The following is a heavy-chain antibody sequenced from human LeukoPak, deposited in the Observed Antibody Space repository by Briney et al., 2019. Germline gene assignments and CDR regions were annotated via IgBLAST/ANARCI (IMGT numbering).Heavy chain of an antibody. CDR3: ATSPPGIAAAGTIPY. Sequence: ASVTVSCKASGYTFTSYGISWVRQAPGQGLEWMGWISAYNGNTNYAQKLQGRVTMTTDTSTSTAYMELRSLRSDDTAVYYCATSPPGIAAAGTIPYWGQGTLVTVSS. V-gene: IGHV1-18*01. D-gene: IGHD6-13*01. J-gene: IGHJ4*02. CDR2: ISAYNGNT. CDR1: GYTFTSYG.